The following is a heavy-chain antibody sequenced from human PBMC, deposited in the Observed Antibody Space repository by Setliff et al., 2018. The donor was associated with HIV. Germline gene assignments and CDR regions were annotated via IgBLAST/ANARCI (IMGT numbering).Heavy chain of an antibody. CDR2: IFYSGIN. CDR3: VRQSGSFWYVDP. Sequence: SETLSLTCNVSGGSINSRTHYWGWMRQPPGKGLEWIGSIFYSGINYYNPSLEGRITLSIYLSKNQFSLKLTSVTAADSALYFCVRQSGSFWYVDPWGQGTQGTVSS. J-gene: IGHJ5*02. CDR1: GGSINSRTHY. V-gene: IGHV4-39*01. D-gene: IGHD1-26*01.